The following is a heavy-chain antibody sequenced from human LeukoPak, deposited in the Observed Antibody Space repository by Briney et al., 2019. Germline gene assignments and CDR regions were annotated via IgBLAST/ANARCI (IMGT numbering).Heavy chain of an antibody. V-gene: IGHV3-11*04. J-gene: IGHJ4*02. CDR1: GFTFSDYY. Sequence: PGGSLRLSCAASGFTFSDYYMSWIRQAPGKGLEWVSYISSSGSTIYYADSVKGRFTISRDNAKNSLYLQMNSLRAEDTAVYYCARREFTIFGVVISRPTQKTHFDYWGQGTLVTVSS. CDR3: ARREFTIFGVVISRPTQKTHFDY. D-gene: IGHD3-3*01. CDR2: ISSSGSTI.